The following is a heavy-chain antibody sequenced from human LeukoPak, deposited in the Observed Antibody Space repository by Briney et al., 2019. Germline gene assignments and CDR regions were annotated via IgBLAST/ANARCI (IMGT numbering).Heavy chain of an antibody. CDR2: IYTSGSS. Sequence: PSETLSLTCTVSGGSISSGSYYWSWIRQPAGKGLEWIGRIYTSGSSNYNPSLKSRITISVDTSKNQFSLKLSSVTAADTAVYYCARDPLRFFDAFDIWGQGTMVTVSS. CDR1: GGSISSGSYY. V-gene: IGHV4-61*02. J-gene: IGHJ3*02. CDR3: ARDPLRFFDAFDI. D-gene: IGHD3-3*01.